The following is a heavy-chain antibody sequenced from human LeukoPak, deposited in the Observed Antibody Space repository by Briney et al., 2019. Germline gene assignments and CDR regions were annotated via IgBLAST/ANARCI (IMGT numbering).Heavy chain of an antibody. CDR1: GGSFSGYY. CDR3: ARDRRWVVPAAMASWFDP. V-gene: IGHV4-34*01. D-gene: IGHD2-2*01. CDR2: INHSGST. J-gene: IGHJ5*02. Sequence: SETLSLTCAVYGGSFSGYYWSWIRQPPGKELEWIGEINHSGSTNYNPSLKSRVTISVDTSKNQFSLKLSSVTAADTAVYYCARDRRWVVPAAMASWFDPWGQGTLVTVSS.